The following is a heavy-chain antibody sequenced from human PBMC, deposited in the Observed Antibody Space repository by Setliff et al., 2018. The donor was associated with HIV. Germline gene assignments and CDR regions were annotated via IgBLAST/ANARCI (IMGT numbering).Heavy chain of an antibody. V-gene: IGHV1-18*01. CDR2: ISAYNGNT. D-gene: IGHD6-19*01. CDR1: GYTFISYG. CDR3: ARESNSAPSSSGWFPDY. Sequence: ASVKVSCKASGYTFISYGISWVRQAPGQGLEWMGWISAYNGNTNYAQKLQGRVTMTTDTSTSTAYMELRSLRSDDTAVYYCARESNSAPSSSGWFPDYWGQGTLVTVSS. J-gene: IGHJ4*02.